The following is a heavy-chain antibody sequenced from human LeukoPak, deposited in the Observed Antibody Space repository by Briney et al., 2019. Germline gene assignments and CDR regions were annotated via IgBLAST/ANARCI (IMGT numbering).Heavy chain of an antibody. CDR2: ISVDGGGT. J-gene: IGHJ4*02. CDR1: GFTFSSYA. V-gene: IGHV3-23*01. Sequence: GGSLRLSCAASGFTFSSYAMSWVRQAPGKGLEWVSVISVDGGGTYYADSVKGRFTISRDNSKSTLYLQMNSLRAEDTAVYYCAEDSVGVAGPDYWGQGSLASVSS. CDR3: AEDSVGVAGPDY. D-gene: IGHD6-19*01.